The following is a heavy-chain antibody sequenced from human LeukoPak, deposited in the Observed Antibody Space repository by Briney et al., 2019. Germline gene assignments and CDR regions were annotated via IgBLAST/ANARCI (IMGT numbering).Heavy chain of an antibody. J-gene: IGHJ4*02. D-gene: IGHD5-24*01. CDR1: VYTFPDYY. CDR3: ATDRRDGYTDPFDY. Sequence: ASVKVSRKVSVYTFPDYYMHCVQQAPGKGRECMGLVDPEDCETIYAEKFQGRVTITADTSTDTAYIELSSLRSEDTAVYYCATDRRDGYTDPFDYWGQGTLVTVSS. CDR2: VDPEDCET. V-gene: IGHV1-69-2*01.